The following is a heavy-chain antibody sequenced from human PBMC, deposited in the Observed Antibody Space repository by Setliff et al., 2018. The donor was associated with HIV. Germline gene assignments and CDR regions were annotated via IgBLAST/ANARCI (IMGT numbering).Heavy chain of an antibody. CDR2: IYTSGST. CDR1: GGSISSGSYY. V-gene: IGHV4-61*09. D-gene: IGHD3-16*01. CDR3: TNWPEGAHDLFDY. Sequence: PSETLSLTCTVSGGSISSGSYYWSWIRQPAGKGLEWIGHIYTSGSTNYNPSLKSRVTISVDTSKNQFSLKLSSVTAADTAVYYCTNWPEGAHDLFDYWGQGTLVTVSS. J-gene: IGHJ4*02.